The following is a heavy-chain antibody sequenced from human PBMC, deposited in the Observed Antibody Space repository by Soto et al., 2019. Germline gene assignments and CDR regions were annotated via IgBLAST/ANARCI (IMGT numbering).Heavy chain of an antibody. CDR2: ISAYNGNT. CDR3: AIDIGDLGATEGYYYSGMDV. Sequence: QVQLVQSGAEVKKPGASVKVSCKASGYTFTSYGISWVRQAPGQGLEWMGWISAYNGNTNYAQKLQGRVTMTTDTSTSTAYMEQRSLRSDDPAVYYCAIDIGDLGATEGYYYSGMDVWGQGTTVTVSS. J-gene: IGHJ6*02. CDR1: GYTFTSYG. V-gene: IGHV1-18*01. D-gene: IGHD1-26*01.